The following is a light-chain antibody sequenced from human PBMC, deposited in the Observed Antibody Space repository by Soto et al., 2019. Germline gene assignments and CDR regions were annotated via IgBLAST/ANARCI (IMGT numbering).Light chain of an antibody. CDR3: QQCGSAPCT. CDR2: FIS. CDR1: QSVSSSS. Sequence: EIVLTQSPCTLSLSPGERATLSCRASQSVSSSSLAWYQQTPGQAPRLLIYFISTRATGIPDRFSASGSGTDFTLTISRLEPEDFAVYYCQQCGSAPCTFGQGTKLEIK. J-gene: IGKJ2*02. V-gene: IGKV3-20*01.